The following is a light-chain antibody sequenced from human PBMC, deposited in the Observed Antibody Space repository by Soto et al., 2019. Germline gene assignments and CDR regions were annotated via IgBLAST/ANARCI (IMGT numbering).Light chain of an antibody. J-gene: IGLJ2*01. CDR3: SSYTSSSTSVV. Sequence: QSALTQPASVSGSPGQSITFSCTGTSSDVGSYNYVSWYQQHPGKAPKLLIYEVSNRPSGVSNRFSGSKSGNTASLTISGLQAEDEADYYCSSYTSSSTSVVFGGGTKLTVL. CDR1: SSDVGSYNY. V-gene: IGLV2-14*01. CDR2: EVS.